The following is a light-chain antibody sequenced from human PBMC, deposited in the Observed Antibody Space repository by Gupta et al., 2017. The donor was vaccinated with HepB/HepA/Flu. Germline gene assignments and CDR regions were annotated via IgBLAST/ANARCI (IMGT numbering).Light chain of an antibody. CDR3: QQSHGTPPT. CDR1: QSITTY. J-gene: IGKJ1*01. V-gene: IGKV1-39*01. CDR2: AVS. Sequence: DIQMTQSPSSLSASVGDRVTISCRARQSITTYLNWYQQKPGKAPKLLIHAVSSLQSGAPSRFSGSGSGTDFTLTITTLQPEDFATYYCQQSHGTPPTFGQGTKVEIK.